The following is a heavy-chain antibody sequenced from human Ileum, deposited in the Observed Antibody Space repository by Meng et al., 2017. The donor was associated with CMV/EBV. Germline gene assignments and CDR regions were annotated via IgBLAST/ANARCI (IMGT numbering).Heavy chain of an antibody. Sequence: SETLSLTCTVSGGSISSYYWSWIRQPPGKGLEWIGDIYYSGSTNYNPSLKSRVTISVDTSKNHFPLTLSSVTAADTAVDYCARGGGGSSSCTYCDYWGQGTLVTVSS. J-gene: IGHJ4*02. V-gene: IGHV4-59*01. CDR3: ARGGGGSSSCTYCDY. CDR1: GGSISSYY. CDR2: IYYSGST. D-gene: IGHD6-6*01.